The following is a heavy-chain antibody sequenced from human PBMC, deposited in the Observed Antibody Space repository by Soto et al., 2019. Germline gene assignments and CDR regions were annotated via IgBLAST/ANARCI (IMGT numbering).Heavy chain of an antibody. CDR2: ISSSSSYI. Sequence: GGSLRLSCAASGFTFSSYSMNWVRQAPGKGLEWVSSISSSSSYIYYADSVKGRFTISRDNAKNSLYLQMNSLRAEDTAVYYCASFGVAANQAAFDIWGQGTMVTVSS. V-gene: IGHV3-21*01. CDR1: GFTFSSYS. CDR3: ASFGVAANQAAFDI. J-gene: IGHJ3*02. D-gene: IGHD3-3*01.